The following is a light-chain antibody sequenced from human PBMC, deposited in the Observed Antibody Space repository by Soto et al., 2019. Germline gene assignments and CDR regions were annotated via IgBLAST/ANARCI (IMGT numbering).Light chain of an antibody. CDR3: SSYTSSSTPVI. Sequence: QSALTQPASVSGSPGQSITISCTGTSSDVGGYNFVSWYQQHPGKAPKLMIYEVSYRPSGVSNRFSGSKSGNTASLTISGLQSEDEADYCCSSYTSSSTPVIFGGGTKLTVL. CDR1: SSDVGGYNF. V-gene: IGLV2-14*01. J-gene: IGLJ2*01. CDR2: EVS.